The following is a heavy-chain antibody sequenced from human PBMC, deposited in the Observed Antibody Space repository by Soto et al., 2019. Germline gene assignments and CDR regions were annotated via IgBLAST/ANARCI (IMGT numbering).Heavy chain of an antibody. J-gene: IGHJ2*01. CDR2: IRASNGNT. CDR3: ARDDDAWYFDL. CDR1: GYTFTSYG. D-gene: IGHD1-1*01. V-gene: IGHV1-18*01. Sequence: QVQLVQYGAEVKKPGASVKVSCKASGYTFTSYGISWVRQAPGQGLEWMGWIRASNGNTNYAPKLQGRVTMATDTSTSTAYMELRSLRSDDTAVYYCARDDDAWYFDLWGRGTLVTVSS.